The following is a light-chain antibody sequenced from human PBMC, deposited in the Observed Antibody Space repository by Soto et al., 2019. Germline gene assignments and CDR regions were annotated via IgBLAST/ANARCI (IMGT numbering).Light chain of an antibody. CDR1: QTISNY. Sequence: DIQMTQSPSSLSASTGDRVTITCRASQTISNYLNWYQQKPGKPPKLLISAASNLQSGVPSRFSGSGSGTDFTLTISSLQPEDFATYSCQQSYSTPPTFGGGTKVEIK. J-gene: IGKJ4*01. CDR2: AAS. CDR3: QQSYSTPPT. V-gene: IGKV1-39*01.